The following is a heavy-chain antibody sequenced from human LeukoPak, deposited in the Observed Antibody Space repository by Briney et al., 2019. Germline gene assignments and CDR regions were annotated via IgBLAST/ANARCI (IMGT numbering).Heavy chain of an antibody. V-gene: IGHV1-69*13. CDR3: ARDRGYDSSGYYYSFDY. J-gene: IGHJ4*02. CDR1: GGTFSSYA. D-gene: IGHD3-22*01. CDR2: IIPIFGTA. Sequence: ASVKLSCKASGGTFSSYAISWVRQAPGQGLEWMGGIIPIFGTANYAQKFQGRVTIAADESTSTAYMELSSLRSEDTAVYYCARDRGYDSSGYYYSFDYWGQGTLVTVSS.